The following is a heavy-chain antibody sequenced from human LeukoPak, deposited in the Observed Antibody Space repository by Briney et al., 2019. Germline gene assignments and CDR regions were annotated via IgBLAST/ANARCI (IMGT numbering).Heavy chain of an antibody. J-gene: IGHJ4*02. CDR3: AKGMYGVGGALDY. CDR1: GFIFRTYG. D-gene: IGHD2-21*01. CDR2: VTAGGGNT. V-gene: IGHV3-23*01. Sequence: GGSLRLSCAASGFIFRTYGMNWVRQAPGKGLEYVSGVTAGGGNTYYGDSLKGRFTISRDDSKDTLFLQMNSLRVEDTAVYYCAKGMYGVGGALDYWGRGSLVTVSS.